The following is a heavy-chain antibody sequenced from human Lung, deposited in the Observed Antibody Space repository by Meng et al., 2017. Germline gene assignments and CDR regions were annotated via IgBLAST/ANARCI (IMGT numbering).Heavy chain of an antibody. CDR3: ARGPTTMAHDFDY. Sequence: QGQVKQWGEGLLKPSETLSLTGVVSGGSFSDYYWSWIRQPPGKGLEWIGEINHSGSTNYNPSLESRATISVDTSQNNLSLKLSSVTAADSAVYYCARGPTTMAHDFDYWGQGTLVTVSS. CDR1: GGSFSDYY. V-gene: IGHV4-34*01. CDR2: INHSGST. D-gene: IGHD4-11*01. J-gene: IGHJ4*02.